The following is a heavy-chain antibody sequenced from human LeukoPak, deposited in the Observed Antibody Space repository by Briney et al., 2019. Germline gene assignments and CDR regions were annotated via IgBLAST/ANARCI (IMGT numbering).Heavy chain of an antibody. V-gene: IGHV3-23*01. CDR3: AKGWYLDAFDI. CDR2: ISGSGVNT. J-gene: IGHJ3*02. CDR1: GFTFSNYA. Sequence: GGSLRLSCTASGFTFSNYAMSWVRQAPGKGLQWVSAISGSGVNTYYPDSVKGRFTISRDNSMNTLFLQMDSLRAEDTAVYFCAKGWYLDAFDIWGQGTMVTVSS. D-gene: IGHD2-15*01.